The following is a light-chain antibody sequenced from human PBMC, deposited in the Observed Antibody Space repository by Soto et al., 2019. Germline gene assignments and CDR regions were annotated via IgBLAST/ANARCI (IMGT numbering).Light chain of an antibody. J-gene: IGLJ2*01. CDR2: DVS. V-gene: IGLV2-14*01. CDR3: SSYTSSSTVV. Sequence: QSVLTQPASVSGSPGQSITISCTGTSSDGGGYNYVSWYQQHPGKAPKLMIYDVSNRPSGVSNRFSGSKSGNTASLTISGRQAEDEADYYCSSYTSSSTVVFGGGTKLTV. CDR1: SSDGGGYNY.